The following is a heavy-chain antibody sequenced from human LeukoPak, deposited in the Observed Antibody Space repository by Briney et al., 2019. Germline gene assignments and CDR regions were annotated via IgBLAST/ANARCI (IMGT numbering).Heavy chain of an antibody. Sequence: SETLSLTCTVSGGSVSSGSSYWIWIRQPPGEGLECIGYIYYSGSTNYNPSLKSRVTISVDTSKNQFSLKLSSVTAADTAVYYCARSSSGYQKIDYWGQGTLVTVSS. CDR2: IYYSGST. CDR1: GGSVSSGSSY. D-gene: IGHD3-22*01. J-gene: IGHJ4*02. CDR3: ARSSSGYQKIDY. V-gene: IGHV4-61*01.